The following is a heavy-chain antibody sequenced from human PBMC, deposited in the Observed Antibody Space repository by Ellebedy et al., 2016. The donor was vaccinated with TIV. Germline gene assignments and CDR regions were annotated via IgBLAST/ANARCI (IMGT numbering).Heavy chain of an antibody. CDR1: GYTFTGYY. CDR3: ARDPRADYSNYELGFDP. Sequence: ASVKVSXKASGYTFTGYYMHWVRQAPGQGLEWMGWINPNSGGTNYAQKFQGWVTMTRDTSISTAYMELSRLRSDDTAVYYCARDPRADYSNYELGFDPWGQGTLVTVSS. CDR2: INPNSGGT. V-gene: IGHV1-2*04. J-gene: IGHJ5*02. D-gene: IGHD4-11*01.